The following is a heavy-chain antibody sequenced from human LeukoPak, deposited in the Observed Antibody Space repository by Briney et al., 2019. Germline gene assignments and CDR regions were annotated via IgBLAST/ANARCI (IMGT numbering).Heavy chain of an antibody. V-gene: IGHV3-21*01. D-gene: IGHD6-19*01. J-gene: IGHJ4*02. CDR2: ISSSSSYI. CDR1: GFTFSSYS. CDR3: ARGYSSGWYFDY. Sequence: PGGSLRLSCAASGFTFSSYSMNWVRQAPGKGLEWVSSISSSSSYIYYADSVEGRFTISRDNAKNSLYLQMNSLRAEDTAVYYCARGYSSGWYFDYWGQGTLVTVSS.